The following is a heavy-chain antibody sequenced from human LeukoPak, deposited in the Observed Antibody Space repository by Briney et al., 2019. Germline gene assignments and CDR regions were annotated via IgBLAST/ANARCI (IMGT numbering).Heavy chain of an antibody. CDR3: ARALPWGTIDAFNI. D-gene: IGHD3-16*01. CDR1: GGSMSSYY. Sequence: PSETLSLTCTVSGGSMSSYYWSWLRQPPGKGLEWIGYIFYRDNTNYNPSLNSRVTISVDTSKNQFSLKLGSVTTADTAVYYCARALPWGTIDAFNIWGQGTMVTVSS. V-gene: IGHV4-59*01. J-gene: IGHJ3*02. CDR2: IFYRDNT.